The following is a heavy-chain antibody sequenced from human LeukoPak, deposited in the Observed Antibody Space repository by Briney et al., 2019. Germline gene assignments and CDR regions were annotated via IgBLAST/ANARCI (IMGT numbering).Heavy chain of an antibody. J-gene: IGHJ4*02. D-gene: IGHD4-17*01. CDR2: INPSGGST. CDR1: EYTFTSYY. Sequence: ASVKVSCKASEYTFTSYYMDWVRQAPGQGLEWMGIINPSGGSTSYAQKFQGRVTMTRDTSTSTVYMDLSSLRSEDTAVYYCAREVTTVTSWGQRTLVTVSS. V-gene: IGHV1-46*01. CDR3: AREVTTVTS.